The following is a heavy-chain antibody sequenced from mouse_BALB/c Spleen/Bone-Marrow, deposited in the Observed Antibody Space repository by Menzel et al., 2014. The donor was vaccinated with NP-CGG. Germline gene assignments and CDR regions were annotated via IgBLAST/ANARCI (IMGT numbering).Heavy chain of an antibody. CDR2: ISSGGSYT. V-gene: IGHV5-9-4*01. CDR3: ARDSSGYFDY. CDR1: GFTFSYYG. D-gene: IGHD3-1*01. J-gene: IGHJ2*01. Sequence: EVQVVESGGGLVKPGGSLKLSCAASGFTFSYYGMSWVRQSPEKRLEWVAEISSGGSYTYYPDTVTGRFTISRDNAKNTLYQEMSSLRSEDTAMYYCARDSSGYFDYWGQGTTLTVSS.